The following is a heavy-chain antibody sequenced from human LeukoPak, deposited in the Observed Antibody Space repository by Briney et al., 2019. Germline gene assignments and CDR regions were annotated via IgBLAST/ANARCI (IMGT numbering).Heavy chain of an antibody. Sequence: SVKVSCKASGGTFSSYTISWVRQAPGQGLEWMGGIIPIFGTANYAQKFQGRVTITTDESTSTAYMELSSLRSADTAVYYCARDPTSGSEYFDYWGQGTLVTVSS. CDR2: IIPIFGTA. J-gene: IGHJ4*02. D-gene: IGHD3-3*01. CDR1: GGTFSSYT. CDR3: ARDPTSGSEYFDY. V-gene: IGHV1-69*05.